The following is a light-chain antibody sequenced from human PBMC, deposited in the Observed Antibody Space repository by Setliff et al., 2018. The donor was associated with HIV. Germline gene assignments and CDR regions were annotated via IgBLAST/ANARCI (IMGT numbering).Light chain of an antibody. J-gene: IGLJ1*01. V-gene: IGLV2-14*03. Sequence: SALTQPASVTGAPGQSITISCTGTSNDIGRFNYVSWYKQFPGKGPTLVIFDVNQRPSGVSNRFSGSKSGNIASLIISGLKAEDEADYFCCSYSRGSTYVFGTGTKVTVL. CDR1: SNDIGRFNY. CDR3: CSYSRGSTYV. CDR2: DVN.